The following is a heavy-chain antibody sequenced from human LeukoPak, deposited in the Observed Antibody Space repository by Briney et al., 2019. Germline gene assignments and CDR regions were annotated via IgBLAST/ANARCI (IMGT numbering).Heavy chain of an antibody. CDR3: ARGQGSGWYGYYYYMDV. CDR1: GYTFTSYD. CDR2: MNPNSGNT. D-gene: IGHD6-13*01. J-gene: IGHJ6*03. Sequence: GASVKVSCKASGYTFTSYDINWVRQATGQGLEWMGWMNPNSGNTGYAQKFQGRVTMTRNTSISTAYMELSSLRSEDTAVYYCARGQGSGWYGYYYYMDVWGKGTTVTVSS. V-gene: IGHV1-8*01.